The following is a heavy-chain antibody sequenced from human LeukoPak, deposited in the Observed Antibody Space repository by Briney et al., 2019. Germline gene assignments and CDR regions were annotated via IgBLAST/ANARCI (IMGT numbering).Heavy chain of an antibody. CDR2: INHSGST. D-gene: IGHD3-16*02. CDR1: GGSFSGYY. CDR3: ARAYSYDYVWGSHRSVWFDP. Sequence: PSETLSLTCAVYGGSFSGYYWSWIRQPPGKGLGWIGEINHSGSTNYNPSLKSRVTISVDTSKNQFSLKLSSVTAADTAVYYCARAYSYDYVWGSHRSVWFDPWGQGTLVTVSS. V-gene: IGHV4-34*01. J-gene: IGHJ5*02.